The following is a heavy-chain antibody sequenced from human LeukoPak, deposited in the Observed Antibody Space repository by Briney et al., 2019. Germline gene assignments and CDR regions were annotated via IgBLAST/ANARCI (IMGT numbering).Heavy chain of an antibody. CDR3: ARALRGGSGSYSFDP. CDR1: GGSISSTSYY. V-gene: IGHV4-39*07. D-gene: IGHD3-10*01. Sequence: SETLSLTCTVSGGSISSTSYYWGWIRQPPGKGLEWIGSIYYSGTTYYSPSLKSRVTISIGTSKKQFSLKLSSVTAADTAVYYCARALRGGSGSYSFDPWGQGTLVTVSS. J-gene: IGHJ5*02. CDR2: IYYSGTT.